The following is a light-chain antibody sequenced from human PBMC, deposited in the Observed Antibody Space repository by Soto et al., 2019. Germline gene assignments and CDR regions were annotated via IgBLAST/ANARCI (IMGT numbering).Light chain of an antibody. CDR2: EGS. CDR3: CSYAGSSTYV. V-gene: IGLV2-23*01. Sequence: QSVLTQPAPLSGSPGQSITLSCPGNSSVVGSYNLVSWYQQHPGKAPKLMIYEGSKRPSGVSNRFSGSKSGNTASLTISGLQAEDEADYYCCSYAGSSTYVFGTGTKVTVL. CDR1: SSVVGSYNL. J-gene: IGLJ1*01.